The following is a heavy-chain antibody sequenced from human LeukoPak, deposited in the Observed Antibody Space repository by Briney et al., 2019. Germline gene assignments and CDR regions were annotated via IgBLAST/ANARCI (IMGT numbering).Heavy chain of an antibody. J-gene: IGHJ5*02. CDR2: INPNSGGT. Sequence: ASVKVSCKASGYTFTGYYMHGVRQAPGQGLEWMGWINPNSGGTNYAQKFQGRVTMTRDTSISTAYMELRSLRSDDTAVYYCARAVVVASAIRWFDPWGQGTLVTVSS. CDR1: GYTFTGYY. CDR3: ARAVVVASAIRWFDP. V-gene: IGHV1-2*02. D-gene: IGHD2-2*02.